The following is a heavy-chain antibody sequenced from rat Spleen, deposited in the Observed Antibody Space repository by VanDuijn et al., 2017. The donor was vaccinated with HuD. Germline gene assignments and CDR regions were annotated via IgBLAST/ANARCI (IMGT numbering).Heavy chain of an antibody. V-gene: IGHV3-1*01. Sequence: EVQLQESGPGLVKPSQSLSLNCSVTGFSITSNYWVWIRKFPGNKMEWVGHMTNSGIASYNPSLKSRISITRDTSKNQFFLQVDSVSTEDTATCYCARLGTEARGNWFTYWGQGTLVAVSS. J-gene: IGHJ3*01. CDR2: MTNSGIA. CDR3: ARLGTEARGNWFTY. CDR1: GFSITSNY. D-gene: IGHD1-11*01.